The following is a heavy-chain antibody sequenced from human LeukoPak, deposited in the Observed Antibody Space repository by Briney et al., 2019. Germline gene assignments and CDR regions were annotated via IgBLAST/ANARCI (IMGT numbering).Heavy chain of an antibody. D-gene: IGHD5-24*01. CDR3: ARSAVVMGTIFSY. V-gene: IGHV3-66*01. J-gene: IGHJ4*02. CDR2: IYSGGNT. CDR1: GFTVSSDY. Sequence: PGGSLRLSCAASGFTVSSDYMSWVRQAPGKGLEWVSVIYSGGNTYYADSVKGRFTISRDNSKNTLFPQMNSLRAEDTAVYYCARSAVVMGTIFSYWGQGTLVTVSS.